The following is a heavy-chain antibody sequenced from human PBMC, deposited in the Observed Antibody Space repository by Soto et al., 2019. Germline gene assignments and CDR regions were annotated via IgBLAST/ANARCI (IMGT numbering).Heavy chain of an antibody. Sequence: PSETLSLTCAVYGGFLSESYWTWIRQPPGKGLEWIGEINHVGGTNYNPSLKSRVTMSVDTSQNQFSLRLISVTAADTAVYYCEKVVAVVVPGWFDPWGQGTLVTVSS. J-gene: IGHJ5*02. CDR1: GGFLSESY. D-gene: IGHD2-2*01. V-gene: IGHV4-34*01. CDR3: EKVVAVVVPGWFDP. CDR2: INHVGGT.